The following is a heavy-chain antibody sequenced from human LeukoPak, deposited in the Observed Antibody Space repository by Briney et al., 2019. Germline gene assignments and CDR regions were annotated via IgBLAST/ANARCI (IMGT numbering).Heavy chain of an antibody. Sequence: QPRGSLRLSCAASGFTFSYYWMYWVRQAPGKGLVWVSRINPDGSTTDYADSVKGRFTISRDNAKNTLYLQMNTLRAEDTAVYYCTSTGNSGYWGQGTPVTVSS. CDR1: GFTFSYYW. J-gene: IGHJ4*02. D-gene: IGHD4-23*01. CDR2: INPDGSTT. V-gene: IGHV3-74*01. CDR3: TSTGNSGY.